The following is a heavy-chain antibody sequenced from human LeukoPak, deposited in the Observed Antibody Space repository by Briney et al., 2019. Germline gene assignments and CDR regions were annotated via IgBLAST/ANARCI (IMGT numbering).Heavy chain of an antibody. Sequence: GGSLRLSCAASGFTFSNYGMHWVRQAPGKGLEWVAFIRYDGSNKYYVDSVKGRFIISRDNSKNTLYLQMNSLRPDDTAVYYCAKIGYCSSASCLGDTFEIWGRGTMVTVSS. V-gene: IGHV3-30*02. CDR2: IRYDGSNK. D-gene: IGHD2-2*01. CDR3: AKIGYCSSASCLGDTFEI. CDR1: GFTFSNYG. J-gene: IGHJ3*02.